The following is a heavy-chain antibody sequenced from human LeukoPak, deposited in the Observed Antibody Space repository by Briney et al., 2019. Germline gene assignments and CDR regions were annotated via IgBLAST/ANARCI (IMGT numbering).Heavy chain of an antibody. CDR3: ARDQVDTAMFNWFDP. CDR2: IWYDGSNK. CDR1: GFTFSSYG. Sequence: PGGSLRLSCAASGFTFSSYGMHWVRQAPGKGLEGVAVIWYDGSNKYYADSVKGRFTISRDNSKNTLYLQMNSLRAEDTAVYYCARDQVDTAMFNWFDPWGQGTLVTVSS. J-gene: IGHJ5*02. D-gene: IGHD5-18*01. V-gene: IGHV3-33*01.